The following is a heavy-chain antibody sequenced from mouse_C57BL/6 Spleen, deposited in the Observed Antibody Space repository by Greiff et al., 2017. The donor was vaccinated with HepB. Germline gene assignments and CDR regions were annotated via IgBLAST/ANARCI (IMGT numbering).Heavy chain of an antibody. J-gene: IGHJ4*01. CDR3: ARGSNSDYYAMDY. V-gene: IGHV7-3*01. Sequence: EVQGVESGGGLVQPGGSLSLSCAASGFTFTDYYMSWVRQPPGKALEWLGFIRNKANGYTTEYSASVKGRFTISRDNSQSILYLQMNALRAEDSASYYCARGSNSDYYAMDYWGQGTSVTVSS. CDR2: IRNKANGYTT. D-gene: IGHD2-5*01. CDR1: GFTFTDYY.